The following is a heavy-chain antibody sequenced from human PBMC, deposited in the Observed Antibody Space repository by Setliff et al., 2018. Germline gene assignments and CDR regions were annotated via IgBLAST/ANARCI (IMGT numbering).Heavy chain of an antibody. D-gene: IGHD3-22*01. CDR2: IIPIFGTA. J-gene: IGHJ1*01. CDR1: GGTFSSYA. Sequence: SVKVSCKASGGTFSSYAISWVRQAPGQGLEWMGGIIPIFGTANYAQKFQGRVTITADESTSTAYMELSSLRSEDTAVYYCATYVGITYYYDSSGYPTHFQHWGQGTLVTVSS. V-gene: IGHV1-69*13. CDR3: ATYVGITYYYDSSGYPTHFQH.